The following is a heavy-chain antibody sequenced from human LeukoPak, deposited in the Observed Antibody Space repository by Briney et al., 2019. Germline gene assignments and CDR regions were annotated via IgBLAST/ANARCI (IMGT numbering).Heavy chain of an antibody. J-gene: IGHJ4*02. CDR1: GGSISSYY. CDR3: ARGHGWFGEYLDY. CDR2: IYYSGST. D-gene: IGHD3-10*01. V-gene: IGHV4-59*01. Sequence: PSETLSLTCTVSGGSISSYYWSWIRQPPGKGLEWIGYIYYSGSTNYNPSLKSRVTISVDTSKNQFSLKLSSVTAADTAVYYCARGHGWFGEYLDYWGQGTLVTVSS.